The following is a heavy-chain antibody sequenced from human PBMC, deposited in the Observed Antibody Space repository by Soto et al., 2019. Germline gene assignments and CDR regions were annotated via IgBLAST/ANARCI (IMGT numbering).Heavy chain of an antibody. D-gene: IGHD5-12*01. CDR3: ARQYSGYDLLG. Sequence: PGGSLRLSCAASGFTFSSYWMSWVRQAPGKGLEWVASIKQDGSEKYYVDSVKGRFTISRDNAKNSLYLQMNSLRAEDTAVYYCARQYSGYDLLGWGQGTLVTVSS. CDR1: GFTFSSYW. V-gene: IGHV3-7*01. J-gene: IGHJ4*02. CDR2: IKQDGSEK.